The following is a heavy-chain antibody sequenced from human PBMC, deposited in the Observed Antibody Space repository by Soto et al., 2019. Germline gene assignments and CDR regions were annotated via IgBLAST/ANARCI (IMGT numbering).Heavy chain of an antibody. Sequence: QVQLQQWGAGLLKPSGTLSLTCAVYGGSFSGYYWSWIRQPPGKGLEWIGEINHSGSTNYNPSLKSRVTIPVDASKKQFALKLRYVTAAVTAVYYCARFGDRRDWDFDHWGRGTLVTVSS. CDR3: ARFGDRRDWDFDH. J-gene: IGHJ2*01. D-gene: IGHD3-3*01. CDR1: GGSFSGYY. CDR2: INHSGST. V-gene: IGHV4-34*01.